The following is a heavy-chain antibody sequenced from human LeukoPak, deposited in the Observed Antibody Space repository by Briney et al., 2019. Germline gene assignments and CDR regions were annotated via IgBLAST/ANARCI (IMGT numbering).Heavy chain of an antibody. CDR3: TTDPVATIFSFDF. D-gene: IGHD5-12*01. CDR2: IKSKTDGGTT. Sequence: GGSLRLSCAASGFTFSNAWMSWVRQAPGKGLEWVGRIKSKTDGGTTDYAAPVKGRFTISRDDSKNTLYLQMNSLKTEDTAVYYCTTDPVATIFSFDFWGQGTLVTVSS. J-gene: IGHJ4*02. CDR1: GFTFSNAW. V-gene: IGHV3-15*01.